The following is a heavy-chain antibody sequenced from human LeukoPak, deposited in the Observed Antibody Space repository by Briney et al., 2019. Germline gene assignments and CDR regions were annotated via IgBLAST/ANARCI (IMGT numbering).Heavy chain of an antibody. Sequence: PSETLSLTCSVSGGSISGYYWTWIRQPAGKALERIGRVYTSGSTHYNPSLKTRLTMSVDTSKNQFSLKLSSVTAADTAVYYCARLITGTTTAFDIWGQGTMVTVSS. CDR3: ARLITGTTTAFDI. CDR1: GGSISGYY. J-gene: IGHJ3*02. CDR2: VYTSGST. D-gene: IGHD1-7*01. V-gene: IGHV4-4*07.